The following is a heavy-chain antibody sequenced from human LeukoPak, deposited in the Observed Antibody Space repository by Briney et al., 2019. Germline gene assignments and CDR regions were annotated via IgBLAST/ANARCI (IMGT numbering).Heavy chain of an antibody. D-gene: IGHD3-9*01. CDR1: GGSISSSSYY. CDR3: ARSPDILAGENFDY. V-gene: IGHV4-39*07. CDR2: IHYSGST. J-gene: IGHJ4*02. Sequence: SETLSLTCTVSGGSISSSSYYWAWIRQPPGKGLEWIGSIHYSGSTYYNPPLQSRVTISIDTSKNQFSLKLRFVTAADTAVYYCARSPDILAGENFDYWGQGTLVTVSS.